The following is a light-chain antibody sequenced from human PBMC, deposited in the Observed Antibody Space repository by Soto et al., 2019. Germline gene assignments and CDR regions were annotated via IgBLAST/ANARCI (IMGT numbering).Light chain of an antibody. CDR3: QSYDSSLSGWV. V-gene: IGLV1-40*01. CDR1: SSNIGAGYN. CDR2: GNN. J-gene: IGLJ3*02. Sequence: QSVLTQSPSVSGAPGQRVTISCTGSSSNIGAGYNVHWYQQHPGTAPKLLIYGNNNRPSGVPDRFSGSKSCTSGSLAITGLQAEDEADYYCQSYDSSLSGWVFGGGTKLTVL.